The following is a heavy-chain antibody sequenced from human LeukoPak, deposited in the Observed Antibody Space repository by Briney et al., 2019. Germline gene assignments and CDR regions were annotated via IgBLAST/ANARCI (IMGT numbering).Heavy chain of an antibody. V-gene: IGHV1-18*01. CDR3: AREAPIFGVVITEGADY. CDR2: ISAYNGNT. J-gene: IGHJ4*02. D-gene: IGHD3-3*01. Sequence: ASVKVSCKASGYTFTSYGISWVRQAPGQGLEWMGWISAYNGNTNYAQKLQGRVTMTTDTSTSTAYMELRSLRSDDTAVYYCAREAPIFGVVITEGADYWGQGTLVTVSS. CDR1: GYTFTSYG.